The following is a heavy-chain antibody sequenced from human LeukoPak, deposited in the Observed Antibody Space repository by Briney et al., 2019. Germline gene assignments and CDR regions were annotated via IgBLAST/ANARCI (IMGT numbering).Heavy chain of an antibody. D-gene: IGHD2-15*01. V-gene: IGHV3-30-3*01. CDR1: GFTFSSYA. CDR3: AARPGEVAVPFDY. J-gene: IGHJ4*02. CDR2: ISYDGSNK. Sequence: GESLRLSCAASGFTFSSYAMHWVRQAPGKGLEWVAVISYDGSNKYYADSVKGRFTISRDNSKNTLYLQMHSLRAEDTAVYYCAARPGEVAVPFDYWGQGTLVTVSS.